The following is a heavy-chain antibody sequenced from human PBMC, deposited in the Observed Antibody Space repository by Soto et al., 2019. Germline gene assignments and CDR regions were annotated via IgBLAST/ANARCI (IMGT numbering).Heavy chain of an antibody. J-gene: IGHJ5*02. CDR1: GFTFSSYW. D-gene: IGHD6-6*01. V-gene: IGHV3-74*01. Sequence: EVQLVESGGGLVQPGGSLRLSCAASGFTFSSYWMHWVRQAPGKGLVWVSRINSDGSSTSYADSVKGRFTISRDNAKNTLYLQMNSLRAEDTAVYYCARPRGLKPPSSSTGVDWFDPWGQGTLVTVSS. CDR3: ARPRGLKPPSSSTGVDWFDP. CDR2: INSDGSST.